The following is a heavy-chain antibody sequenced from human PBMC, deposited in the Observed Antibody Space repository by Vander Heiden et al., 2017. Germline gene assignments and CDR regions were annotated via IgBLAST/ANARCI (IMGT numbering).Heavy chain of an antibody. Sequence: QLQLQESGPGLVKPSETLSLTCIVSGGSSSGSGYYWGWIRQAPGKGLEWIGSINYSGSTKYSPSLKSRVTISVDTSKNQFSLILSSVTAADTAVYYCATLTYYYDSSGYYYPIYWGQGALVTVSS. CDR2: INYSGST. J-gene: IGHJ4*02. D-gene: IGHD3-22*01. CDR3: ATLTYYYDSSGYYYPIY. CDR1: GGSSSGSGYY. V-gene: IGHV4-39*01.